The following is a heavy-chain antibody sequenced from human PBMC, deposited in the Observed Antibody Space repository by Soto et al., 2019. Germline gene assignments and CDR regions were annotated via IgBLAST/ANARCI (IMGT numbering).Heavy chain of an antibody. D-gene: IGHD3-22*01. Sequence: GASVKVSCKASGYTFTSYDINWVRQATGQGLEWMGWMNPNSGNTGYAQKFQGRVTMTRNTSISTAYMELSSLRSEDTAVYYCARTNYYDSSGYYSNWFDPWGQGTLVTVSS. CDR1: GYTFTSYD. CDR3: ARTNYYDSSGYYSNWFDP. V-gene: IGHV1-8*01. J-gene: IGHJ5*02. CDR2: MNPNSGNT.